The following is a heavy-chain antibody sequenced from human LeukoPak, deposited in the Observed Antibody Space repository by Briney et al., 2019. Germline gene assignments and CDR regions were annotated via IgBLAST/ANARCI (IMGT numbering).Heavy chain of an antibody. D-gene: IGHD2-15*01. J-gene: IGHJ5*02. CDR3: GRFGYVSAVDP. V-gene: IGHV3-7*01. CDR1: RFAFSAYW. CDR2: IEPAGSAT. Sequence: PGGSLRLSCGASRFAFSAYWMTWLRQAPGKGLEFVANIEPAGSATYYADSVKGRFTISRDNTKDLLYLQMNSLTAEDSAVYHCGRFGYVSAVDPWGQGALVTVSS.